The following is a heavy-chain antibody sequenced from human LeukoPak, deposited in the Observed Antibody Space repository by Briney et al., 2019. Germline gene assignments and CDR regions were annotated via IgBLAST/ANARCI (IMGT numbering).Heavy chain of an antibody. Sequence: PGGSLRLSCAASGFTFCGSAMHWVRQASGKGLEWVGRIRSKANSYATAYAASVKGRFTISRDDSKNTAYLQMNSLKTEDTAVYYCTRYSPSVGPKSNYWGQGTLVTVSS. CDR2: IRSKANSYAT. CDR1: GFTFCGSA. V-gene: IGHV3-73*01. J-gene: IGHJ4*02. D-gene: IGHD1-26*01. CDR3: TRYSPSVGPKSNY.